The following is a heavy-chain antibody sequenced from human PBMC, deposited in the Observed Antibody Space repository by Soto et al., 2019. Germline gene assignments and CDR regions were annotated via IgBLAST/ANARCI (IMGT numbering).Heavy chain of an antibody. CDR2: INTDGTRT. Sequence: EVQLVESGGGLVQPGGSLRLSCEASGFTFNSYWMHWVRQAPGKGLGWVSRINTDGTRTSYADSVKGRFTISRDNAKNTLYLQMHSPRAEDTAVYYCVRDLIPSGSSYLAYWGQGNLVTVSS. J-gene: IGHJ4*02. CDR3: VRDLIPSGSSYLAY. V-gene: IGHV3-74*01. D-gene: IGHD2-21*01. CDR1: GFTFNSYW.